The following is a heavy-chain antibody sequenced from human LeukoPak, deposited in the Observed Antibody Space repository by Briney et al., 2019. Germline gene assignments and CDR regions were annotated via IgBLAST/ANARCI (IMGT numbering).Heavy chain of an antibody. D-gene: IGHD3-10*01. Sequence: GGSLRLSCAASGFTVSSNYMSWVHQAPGKGLEWVSVIYSGGSTYYADSVKGRFTISRDNSKNTLYLQMSSLRAEDTAVYYCARVRGLRMVRGVTPTWFDPWGQGTLVTVSS. CDR3: ARVRGLRMVRGVTPTWFDP. CDR1: GFTVSSNY. CDR2: IYSGGST. V-gene: IGHV3-66*01. J-gene: IGHJ5*02.